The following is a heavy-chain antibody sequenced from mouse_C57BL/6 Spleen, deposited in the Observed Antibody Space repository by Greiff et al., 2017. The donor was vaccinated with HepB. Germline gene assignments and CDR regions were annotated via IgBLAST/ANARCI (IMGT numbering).Heavy chain of an antibody. CDR3: ATLDSSGRGFAY. Sequence: VQLQQPGAELVKPGASVKLSCKASGYTFTSYWMHWVKQRPGQGLEWIGMIHPNSGSTNYNEKFKSKATLTVDKSSSTAYMQLSSLTSEDSAVYYCATLDSSGRGFAYWGQGTLVTVSA. J-gene: IGHJ3*01. V-gene: IGHV1-64*01. CDR1: GYTFTSYW. CDR2: IHPNSGST. D-gene: IGHD3-2*02.